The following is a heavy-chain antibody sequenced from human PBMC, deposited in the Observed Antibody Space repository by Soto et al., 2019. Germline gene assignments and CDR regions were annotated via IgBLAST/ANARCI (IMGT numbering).Heavy chain of an antibody. J-gene: IGHJ5*02. D-gene: IGHD3-10*01. CDR2: VYHSWST. CDR3: ARFGTSPNGNRFDP. Sequence: QVQLQESGPGLVKPSEILSLTCTVSGGSISSDYWNWIRQPPGKGLEWIGYVYHSWSTKYNPSLQSRFTISVDTSKNQLSLKLSSVTAADTAVYYCARFGTSPNGNRFDPWGQGTLVTVSS. V-gene: IGHV4-59*01. CDR1: GGSISSDY.